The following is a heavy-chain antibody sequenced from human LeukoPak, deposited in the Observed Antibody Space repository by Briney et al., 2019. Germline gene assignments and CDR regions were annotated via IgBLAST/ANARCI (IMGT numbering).Heavy chain of an antibody. J-gene: IGHJ4*02. CDR3: ARDGSLPDY. Sequence: PGGSLRLSCAASGFTFSNYWMHWVRQAPGKGLVWVSRITSDGSSTNYAYSVKGRFTFSRDNAKNTLYLQMNSLRAEDSAVYYCARDGSLPDYWGQGTLVTVSS. V-gene: IGHV3-74*01. CDR1: GFTFSNYW. CDR2: ITSDGSST.